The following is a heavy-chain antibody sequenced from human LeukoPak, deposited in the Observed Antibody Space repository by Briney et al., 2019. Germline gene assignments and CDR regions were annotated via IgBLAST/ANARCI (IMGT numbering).Heavy chain of an antibody. CDR1: GFTFSNFG. CDR3: VREDTAMSPNAFDV. CDR2: IWYDGSDQ. V-gene: IGHV3-33*01. Sequence: GGSLRLSCAASGFTFSNFGMHWVRQAPGKGLEWVAVIWYDGSDQSYADSVKGRFTISRDNSKSTLFLQMDSLRAEDTAVYYCVREDTAMSPNAFDVWGQGTMVTVSS. D-gene: IGHD5-18*01. J-gene: IGHJ3*01.